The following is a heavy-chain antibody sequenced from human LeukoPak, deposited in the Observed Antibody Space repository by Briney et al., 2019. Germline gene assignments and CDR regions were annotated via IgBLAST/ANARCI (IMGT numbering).Heavy chain of an antibody. D-gene: IGHD2-2*01. CDR3: ARAGGDYCSSTSCYFFDY. CDR2: IYHSGST. Sequence: SETLSLTCAVYGGSFSGYYWSWIRQPPGKGLEWIGEIYHSGSTNYNPSLKSRVTISVDKSKNQFSLKLSSVTAADTAVYYCARAGGDYCSSTSCYFFDYWGQGTLVTVSS. CDR1: GGSFSGYY. V-gene: IGHV4-34*01. J-gene: IGHJ4*02.